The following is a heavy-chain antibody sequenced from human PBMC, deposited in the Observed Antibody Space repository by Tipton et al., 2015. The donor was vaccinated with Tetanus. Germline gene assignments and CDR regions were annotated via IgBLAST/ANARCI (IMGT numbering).Heavy chain of an antibody. J-gene: IGHJ4*02. D-gene: IGHD3-3*01. V-gene: IGHV3-30*03. CDR1: GFAFSNFW. CDR3: ARGSSPISGVIIIPNYFDS. CDR2: TIDDAGEK. Sequence: SLRLSCAASGFAFSNFWMNWVRQAPGKGLEWVAVTIDDAGEKYYAESVKGRFSVSRDNSRSTLYLQMNSLRAEDTAVYYCARGSSPISGVIIIPNYFDSWGRGTLVTVSS.